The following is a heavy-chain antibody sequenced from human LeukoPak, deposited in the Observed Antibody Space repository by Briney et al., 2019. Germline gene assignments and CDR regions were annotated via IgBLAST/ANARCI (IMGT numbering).Heavy chain of an antibody. V-gene: IGHV3-23*01. CDR2: ISGSGGST. CDR3: ARDTSGYYTEYYFDY. CDR1: GFTFSSYA. Sequence: AGGSLRLSCAASGFTFSSYAMSWVRQAPGKGLEWVSAISGSGGSTYYADSVKGRFAISRDNSKNTLYLQMNSLRAEDTAVYYCARDTSGYYTEYYFDYWGQGTLVTVSS. J-gene: IGHJ4*02. D-gene: IGHD3-3*01.